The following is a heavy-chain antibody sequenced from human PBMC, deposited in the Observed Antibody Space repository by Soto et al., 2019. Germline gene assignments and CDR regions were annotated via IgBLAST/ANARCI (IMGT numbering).Heavy chain of an antibody. Sequence: EVQLLESGGDLKQPGGSLRLSCVASGLTFGSRAMTWVRQAPGEGLQWVSTITDTGGDAKYADSVRGRFVISRDNSKKTLYLQMTSLPAEDSAMYYCARGSTDSYPGSRIFDYWGRGTLVTVSS. V-gene: IGHV3-23*01. CDR1: GLTFGSRA. CDR2: ITDTGGDA. D-gene: IGHD3-10*01. J-gene: IGHJ4*02. CDR3: ARGSTDSYPGSRIFDY.